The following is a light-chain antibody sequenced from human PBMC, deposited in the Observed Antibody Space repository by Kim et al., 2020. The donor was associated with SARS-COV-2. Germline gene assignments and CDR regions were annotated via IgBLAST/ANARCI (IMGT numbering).Light chain of an antibody. J-gene: IGKJ4*01. CDR3: QQRSNWPPLT. CDR1: QSVSSY. V-gene: IGKV3-11*01. CDR2: EAS. Sequence: LSPGEIATLSCRASQSVSSYLAWYRQKPGQAHRLLIYEASNRATGIPARFSGSGSGTDFTLTISSLEPEDFAVYYCQQRSNWPPLTFGGGTKLEI.